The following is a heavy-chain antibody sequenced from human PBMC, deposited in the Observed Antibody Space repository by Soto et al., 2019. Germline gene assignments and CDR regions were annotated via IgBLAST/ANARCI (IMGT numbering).Heavy chain of an antibody. CDR3: ARGPSGDKVDY. Sequence: QVQLQESGPRLVSPSQTLSLTCTVSGGSISSAAYCWSWIRQSPDKGLEWIGHIYDGGTTYSSPSLKGRVTISADTSKTQFYLKLNSVSAADTAVYYYARGPSGDKVDYWGQGIQVTVSS. CDR1: GGSISSAAYC. CDR2: IYDGGTT. V-gene: IGHV4-30-4*01. J-gene: IGHJ4*02. D-gene: IGHD7-27*01.